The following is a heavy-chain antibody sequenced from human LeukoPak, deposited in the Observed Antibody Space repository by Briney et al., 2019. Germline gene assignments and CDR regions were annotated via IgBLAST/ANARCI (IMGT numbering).Heavy chain of an antibody. D-gene: IGHD5-12*01. Sequence: ASVKVSCKASGYTFTSYYMHWVRQAPGQGLEWMGIINPSGGSTSYAQKFQGRVTMTRGMSTSTVYMELSSLRSQDTAVYYCARGATMFFFDYWGQGTLVTVSS. CDR1: GYTFTSYY. CDR3: ARGATMFFFDY. V-gene: IGHV1-46*01. CDR2: INPSGGST. J-gene: IGHJ4*02.